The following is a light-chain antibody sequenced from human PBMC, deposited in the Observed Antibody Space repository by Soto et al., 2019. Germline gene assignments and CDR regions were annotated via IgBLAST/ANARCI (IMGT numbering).Light chain of an antibody. CDR1: QSVSSSY. CDR3: QQYGTSPLT. Sequence: IVLTQSPGTLSFSPGERATLTCRASQSVSSSYLAWYQQKPGQAPRLLIYDASSRATGIPDRFSGSGSGTDFTLTISRLEPEDFAIYYCQQYGTSPLTFGGGTKVDI. J-gene: IGKJ4*01. V-gene: IGKV3-20*01. CDR2: DAS.